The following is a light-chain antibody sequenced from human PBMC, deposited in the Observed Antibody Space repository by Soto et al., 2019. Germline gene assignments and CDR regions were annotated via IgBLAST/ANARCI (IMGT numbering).Light chain of an antibody. CDR3: QHQRT. CDR2: KAT. CDR1: HRISSW. Sequence: DIQMNQYTSTVSLSRGDIVNITCRASHRISSWLAWYQQNPGKAQKVLIYKATNLESGVPSRFSGSGSETELTLTISSLQPDDFATYYCQHQRTCGTGTTVDIK. J-gene: IGKJ1*01. V-gene: IGKV1-5*03.